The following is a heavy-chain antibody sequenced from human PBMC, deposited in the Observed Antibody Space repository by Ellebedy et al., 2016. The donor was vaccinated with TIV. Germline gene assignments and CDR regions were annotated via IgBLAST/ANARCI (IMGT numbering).Heavy chain of an antibody. CDR2: ISTTSSNI. Sequence: GESLKISCAASGNTFSSYNMNWVRQAPGKGLQWVSYISTTSSNIYYADSVKGRFTISRDNAKNSLTLQMVSLREEDTAVYYCVRDWRRDGYTYWYFDLWGRGTLVTVSS. D-gene: IGHD5-24*01. J-gene: IGHJ2*01. V-gene: IGHV3-48*02. CDR1: GNTFSSYN. CDR3: VRDWRRDGYTYWYFDL.